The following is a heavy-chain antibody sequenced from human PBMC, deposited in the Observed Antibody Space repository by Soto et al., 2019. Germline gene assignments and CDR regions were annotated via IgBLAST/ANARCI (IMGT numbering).Heavy chain of an antibody. Sequence: QVQLVESGGGVVQPGRSLRLSCAASGFTFSSYGMHWVRQAPGKGLEWVAVISYDGSNKDYADTVKGRFTISRDNSKNTLHLQMNSLRAEDRAVYYCAKDRRVVAVAAPFDYWGQGTMVTVSS. V-gene: IGHV3-30*18. CDR3: AKDRRVVAVAAPFDY. CDR2: ISYDGSNK. J-gene: IGHJ4*02. CDR1: GFTFSSYG. D-gene: IGHD6-19*01.